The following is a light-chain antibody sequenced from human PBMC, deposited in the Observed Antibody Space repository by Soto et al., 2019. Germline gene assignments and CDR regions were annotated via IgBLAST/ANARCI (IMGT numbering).Light chain of an antibody. CDR2: DVS. CDR1: SSDVGGYNY. Sequence: QSALTQPASVSGSPGQSITISCTGTSSDVGGYNYVSWYQLHPGKAPKLIIYDVSHRPSGASNHFSGYKSGNTASLTISGLQAEDEADYYCSSYTSTSTPCVFGTGTKVTVL. V-gene: IGLV2-14*01. CDR3: SSYTSTSTPCV. J-gene: IGLJ1*01.